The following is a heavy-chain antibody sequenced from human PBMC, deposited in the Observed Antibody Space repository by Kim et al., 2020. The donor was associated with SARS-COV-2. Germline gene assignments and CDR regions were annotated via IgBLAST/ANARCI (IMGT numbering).Heavy chain of an antibody. CDR3: ARGQYCSTTSCPADDAFDV. CDR1: GFSFSNYD. CDR2: VGTSADT. Sequence: GGSLRLSCAASGFSFSNYDMHWVRQAKGKGLEWVSTVGTSADTFYSASVKGRFTISRDNVKNSLFLQMNSLSARDTAVYYCARGQYCSTTSCPADDAFDV. J-gene: IGHJ3*01. D-gene: IGHD2-2*01. V-gene: IGHV3-13*01.